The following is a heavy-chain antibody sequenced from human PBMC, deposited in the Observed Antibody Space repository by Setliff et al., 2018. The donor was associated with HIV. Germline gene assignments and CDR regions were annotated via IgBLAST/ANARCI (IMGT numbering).Heavy chain of an antibody. V-gene: IGHV1-46*01. D-gene: IGHD3-22*01. Sequence: ASVKVSCKASGYAFTSQFMHWVRQAPGQGPEWMGIISPSGDRTTYAQKFQGRLTMTRDTSRSTVYMELSSLRSEDTAVYYCARCYYDSSGPTDAFDIWGQGTVVTVSS. CDR3: ARCYYDSSGPTDAFDI. CDR2: ISPSGDRT. J-gene: IGHJ3*02. CDR1: GYAFTSQF.